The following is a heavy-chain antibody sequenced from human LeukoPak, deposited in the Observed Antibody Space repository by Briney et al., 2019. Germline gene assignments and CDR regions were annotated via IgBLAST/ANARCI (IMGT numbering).Heavy chain of an antibody. D-gene: IGHD3-10*01. J-gene: IGHJ4*02. Sequence: PSETLSLTCAVSGGSISSSNWWSWVRQPPGKGLEWIGEIYHSGSTNYNPSLKSRVTISVDKSKNQFSLKLSSVTAADTAIYYCAKLFESGTYNNFFHYWGQGTLVTVSS. CDR1: GGSISSSNW. V-gene: IGHV4-4*02. CDR3: AKLFESGTYNNFFHY. CDR2: IYHSGST.